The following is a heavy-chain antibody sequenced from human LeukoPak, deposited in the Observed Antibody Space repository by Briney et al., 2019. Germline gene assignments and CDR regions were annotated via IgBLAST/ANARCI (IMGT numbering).Heavy chain of an antibody. D-gene: IGHD3-16*02. CDR1: GFTFNSYI. CDR2: ISSNSTYI. V-gene: IGHV3-21*06. J-gene: IGHJ4*02. Sequence: PGGSLRLSCAASGFTFNSYIMNWVRQAPGKELEWVSSISSNSTYIYYADSVKGRFTISRDNAKNSLYLQMNSLRAEDTAVYYCARDPYNYVWGTYRYTSQPFDYWGQGTLVTVSS. CDR3: ARDPYNYVWGTYRYTSQPFDY.